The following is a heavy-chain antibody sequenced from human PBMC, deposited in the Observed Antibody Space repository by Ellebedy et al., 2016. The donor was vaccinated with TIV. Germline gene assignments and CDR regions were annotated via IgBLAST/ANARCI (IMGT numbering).Heavy chain of an antibody. Sequence: SETLSLTXTVSGGSISSYYWSWIRQPPGKGLEWIGYIYYSGSTNYNPSLKSRVTISVDTSKNQFSLKLSSVTAADTAVYYCAREMRATGGAFDIWGQGTMVTVSS. J-gene: IGHJ3*02. CDR3: AREMRATGGAFDI. CDR1: GGSISSYY. V-gene: IGHV4-59*13. CDR2: IYYSGST. D-gene: IGHD1-26*01.